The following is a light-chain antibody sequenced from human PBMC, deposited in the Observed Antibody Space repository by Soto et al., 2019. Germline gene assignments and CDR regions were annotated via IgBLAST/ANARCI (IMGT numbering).Light chain of an antibody. Sequence: DIQMTQSPSSLSASVGDRATITCRASQGISNYLGWYQQKPGKLPKLLIYAASTLQSGVPSRFSGSGSGTDFTLTISSLQPEDVATYYCQNYNSAPITFDQGTRLEIK. J-gene: IGKJ5*01. CDR2: AAS. CDR1: QGISNY. CDR3: QNYNSAPIT. V-gene: IGKV1-27*01.